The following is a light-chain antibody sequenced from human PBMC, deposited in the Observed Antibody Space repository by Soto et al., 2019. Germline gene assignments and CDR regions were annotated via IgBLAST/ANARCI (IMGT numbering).Light chain of an antibody. Sequence: EIAMTQSPATLSVSLGERATLSCRASQSISTELAWNRQIPGQPPRLLIYSASTRATGVPARFTGSGSGSEFTLTIGGLQSEDFAIYYCQQGHNWPLTFGQGTRLEI. V-gene: IGKV3-15*01. J-gene: IGKJ2*01. CDR2: SAS. CDR1: QSISTE. CDR3: QQGHNWPLT.